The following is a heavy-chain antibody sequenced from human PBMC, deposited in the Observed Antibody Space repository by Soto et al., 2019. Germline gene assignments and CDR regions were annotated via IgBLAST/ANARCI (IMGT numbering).Heavy chain of an antibody. CDR3: ARSAARPNECHFDY. V-gene: IGHV1-2*04. D-gene: IGHD6-6*01. CDR2: INPNSGGT. Sequence: ASVKVSCKASGYTFTGYYMHWVRQAPGQGLEWMGWINPNSGGTNYAQKFQGWVTMTRDTSISTAYMELSRLRSDDTAVYYCARSAARPNECHFDYLGQGTLVTVS. CDR1: GYTFTGYY. J-gene: IGHJ4*02.